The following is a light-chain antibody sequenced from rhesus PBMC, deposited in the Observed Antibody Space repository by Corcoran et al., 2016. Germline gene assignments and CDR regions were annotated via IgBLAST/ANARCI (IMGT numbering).Light chain of an antibody. CDR1: QGINKE. CDR3: LQDCTTPYS. J-gene: IGKJ2*01. Sequence: DIQMTQSPSSLSASVGDRVTVTRRASQGINKELIGYQQKLGNAPTLLIYAASSLQTGVSSRFSGGGPGTEFTLTISSLQPEDVATYYCLQDCTTPYSFGQGTKVEIK. CDR2: AAS. V-gene: IGKV1-94*01.